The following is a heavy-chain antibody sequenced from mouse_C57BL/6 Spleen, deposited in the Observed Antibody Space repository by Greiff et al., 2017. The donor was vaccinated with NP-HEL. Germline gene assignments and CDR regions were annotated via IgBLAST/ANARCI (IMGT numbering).Heavy chain of an antibody. CDR3: ARRARLTGTLMDY. CDR2: IHPNSGST. V-gene: IGHV1-64*01. D-gene: IGHD4-1*01. J-gene: IGHJ4*01. Sequence: QVQLQQPGAELVKPGASVKLSCKASGYTFTSYWMHWVKQRPGQGLEWIGMIHPNSGSTNYNEKFKSKATLTVDKSSSTAYMQLSSLPSEDSAVYYCARRARLTGTLMDYWGQGTSVTVSS. CDR1: GYTFTSYW.